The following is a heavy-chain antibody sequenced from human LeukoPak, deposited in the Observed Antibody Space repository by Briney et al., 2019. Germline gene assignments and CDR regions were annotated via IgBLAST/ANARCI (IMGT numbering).Heavy chain of an antibody. D-gene: IGHD1-26*01. CDR1: GFTFSDYY. V-gene: IGHV3-11*01. CDR2: ISSSGSTI. Sequence: GGSLRLSCAASGFTFSDYYMSWIRQAPGKGLEWVSYISSSGSTIYYADSVKGRFTISRDNAKNSLYLQMNSPRAEDTAVYYCARDHRSGSYRDHWGQGTLVTVSS. J-gene: IGHJ4*02. CDR3: ARDHRSGSYRDH.